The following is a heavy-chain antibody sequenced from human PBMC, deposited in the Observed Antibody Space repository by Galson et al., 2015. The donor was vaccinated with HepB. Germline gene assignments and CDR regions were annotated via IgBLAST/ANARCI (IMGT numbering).Heavy chain of an antibody. V-gene: IGHV3-23*01. CDR2: VRGNGGSA. CDR1: GFTFSSYA. CDR3: VKVVSVIEQWLLDY. Sequence: SLRLSCAASGFTFSSYAMSWVRQAPGKGLEWVSAVRGNGGSAYHADSVKGRFTISRDNSKNTLYLQMSSLRAEDTAVYYCVKVVSVIEQWLLDYWGQGTLSPSPQ. J-gene: IGHJ4*02. D-gene: IGHD6-19*01.